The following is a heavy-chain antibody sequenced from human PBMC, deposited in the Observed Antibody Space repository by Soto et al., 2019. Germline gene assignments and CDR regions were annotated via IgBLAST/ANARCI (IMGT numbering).Heavy chain of an antibody. CDR2: IYYSGST. D-gene: IGHD2-15*01. J-gene: IGHJ4*02. V-gene: IGHV4-59*01. Sequence: QVQLQESGPGLVKPSETLSLTCTVSGGSISSYYWSWIRQPPGKGLEWIGYIYYSGSTNYNPSLNSRVTISVDTSKNQFSLKLSSVTAADTAVYYCAREGGGSYSFDYWGQGTLVTVSS. CDR1: GGSISSYY. CDR3: AREGGGSYSFDY.